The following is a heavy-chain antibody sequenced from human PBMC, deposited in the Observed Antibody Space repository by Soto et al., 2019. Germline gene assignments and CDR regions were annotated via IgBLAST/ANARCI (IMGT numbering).Heavy chain of an antibody. J-gene: IGHJ6*02. D-gene: IGHD2-2*01. CDR2: ISGSGGST. CDR1: GFNFSCYA. V-gene: IGHV3-23*01. CDR3: AKDMGTSSLSYYYYGMDV. Sequence: GGSRRLSGAASGFNFSCYAMSWFRQAPGKGLEWVSAISGSGGSTYYADSVKGRFTISRDNSKNTLYLQMNSLRAEDTAVYYCAKDMGTSSLSYYYYGMDVWGQGTTVTVSS.